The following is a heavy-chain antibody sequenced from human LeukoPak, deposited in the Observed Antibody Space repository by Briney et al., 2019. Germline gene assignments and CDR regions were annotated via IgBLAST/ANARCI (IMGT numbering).Heavy chain of an antibody. V-gene: IGHV3-7*01. CDR3: ARDIRLREERSFFRTRHFDY. CDR1: GFTFSRYW. CDR2: IKQDGSEK. Sequence: GGSLRLSCAASGFTFSRYWMSWVRQAPGKGLEWVANIKQDGSEKYYVDSVKGRFTISRDNAKNSLYLQMNSLRAEDTAVYYCARDIRLREERSFFRTRHFDYWGQGTLVTVSS. J-gene: IGHJ4*02. D-gene: IGHD1-1*01.